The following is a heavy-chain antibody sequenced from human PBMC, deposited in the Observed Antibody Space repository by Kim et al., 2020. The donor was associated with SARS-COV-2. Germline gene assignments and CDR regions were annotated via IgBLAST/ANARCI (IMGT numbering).Heavy chain of an antibody. Sequence: ASVKVSCKASGYTFTSYAMHWVRQAPGQRLEWMGWINAGNGNTKYSQKFQGRVTITRDTSASTAYMELSSLRSEDTAVYYCARDRVTIFGVAFDAFDIWGQGKMVTVSS. CDR1: GYTFTSYA. V-gene: IGHV1-3*01. CDR2: INAGNGNT. CDR3: ARDRVTIFGVAFDAFDI. D-gene: IGHD3-3*01. J-gene: IGHJ3*02.